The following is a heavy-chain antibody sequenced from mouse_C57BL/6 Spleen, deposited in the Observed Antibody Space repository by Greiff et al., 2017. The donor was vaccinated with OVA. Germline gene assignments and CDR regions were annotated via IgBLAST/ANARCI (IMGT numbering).Heavy chain of an antibody. J-gene: IGHJ3*01. CDR1: GYTFTDYY. Sequence: EVQLQQSGPELVKPGASVKISCKASGYTFTDYYMNWVKQSHGKSLEWIGDINPNNGGTSYNQKFKGKATLTVDKSSSTAYMELRSLTSEDSAGYYCARGGLGYDGFAYWGQGTLVTVSA. D-gene: IGHD2-2*01. V-gene: IGHV1-26*01. CDR3: ARGGLGYDGFAY. CDR2: INPNNGGT.